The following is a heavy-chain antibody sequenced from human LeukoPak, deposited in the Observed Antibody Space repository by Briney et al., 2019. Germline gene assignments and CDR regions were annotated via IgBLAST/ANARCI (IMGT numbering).Heavy chain of an antibody. CDR3: ASGDPDQLYWYFDL. Sequence: PGGSLRLSCAASGFTFSSYAMSWVRQAPGKGLEWVSSLSGSGGSTYYADSVKGRFTISRGNSKSKVYLQKNSLRDEDTAVYYCASGDPDQLYWYFDLWGRGTLVTVSS. V-gene: IGHV3-23*01. J-gene: IGHJ2*01. CDR2: LSGSGGST. D-gene: IGHD4-17*01. CDR1: GFTFSSYA.